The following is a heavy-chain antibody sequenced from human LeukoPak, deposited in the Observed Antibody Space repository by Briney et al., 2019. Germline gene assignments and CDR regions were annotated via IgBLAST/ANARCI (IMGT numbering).Heavy chain of an antibody. CDR3: GRDVNRNQIDY. J-gene: IGHJ4*02. CDR2: INTDGRTT. Sequence: GGSLRLSCAASGFTFNNHWMHWVRQAPGKGLVWISRINTDGRTTDYADSVKGRFTISRDNAKNTLYLQMNSLRAEDTAVYYCGRDVNRNQIDYWGQGSLVTVSS. V-gene: IGHV3-74*01. CDR1: GFTFNNHW. D-gene: IGHD1-14*01.